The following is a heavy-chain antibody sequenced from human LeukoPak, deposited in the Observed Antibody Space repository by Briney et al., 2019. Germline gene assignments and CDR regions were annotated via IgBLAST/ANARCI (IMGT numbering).Heavy chain of an antibody. V-gene: IGHV4-4*07. CDR1: GFTFDDYA. D-gene: IGHD3-16*01. Sequence: PGGSLRLSCAASGFTFDDYAMHWVRQAPGKGLEWIGRFGGGPNYNPSLKSRVTMSLDTSKNQFFLKLSSVTAADTAVYFCATGGGPFDYWGQGILVTVSS. CDR3: ATGGGPFDY. J-gene: IGHJ4*02. CDR2: FGGGP.